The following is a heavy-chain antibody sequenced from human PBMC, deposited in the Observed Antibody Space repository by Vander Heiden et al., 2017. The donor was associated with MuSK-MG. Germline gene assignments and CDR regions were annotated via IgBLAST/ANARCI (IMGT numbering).Heavy chain of an antibody. Sequence: QVQLEESGGDVVQPGRSLRLSCAASGFPSSTSGMHWVRQAAGKGLEWVALIWHDRSNKYYTDSVKGRFTISRDDSKNTLYLQMNSLRAEDTAVYYCARVFDSYFMDVWGKGTTVTVS. CDR1: GFPSSTSG. CDR3: ARVFDSYFMDV. J-gene: IGHJ6*03. CDR2: IWHDRSNK. V-gene: IGHV3-33*01.